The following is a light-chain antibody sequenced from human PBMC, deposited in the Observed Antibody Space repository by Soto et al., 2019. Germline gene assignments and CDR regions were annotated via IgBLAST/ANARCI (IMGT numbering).Light chain of an antibody. CDR3: TSYSGSNTPWV. J-gene: IGLJ3*02. V-gene: IGLV2-14*01. CDR2: EVS. CDR1: SSDIGTYNY. Sequence: QSALTQPASVSGSPGQSITISCTGTSSDIGTYNYVSWYQQHPGKAPKLMIYEVSNRPSGVSDRFSGSKSGNKASLTISWLQAEDEADYYCTSYSGSNTPWVFGGGTKLTVL.